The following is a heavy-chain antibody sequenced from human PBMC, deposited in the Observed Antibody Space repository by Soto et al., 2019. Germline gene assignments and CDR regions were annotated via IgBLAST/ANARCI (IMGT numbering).Heavy chain of an antibody. V-gene: IGHV3-23*01. CDR1: GFTFSSYA. D-gene: IGHD5-12*01. J-gene: IGHJ4*02. Sequence: GGSLRLSCAASGFTFSSYAMSWVRQAPGKGLEWVSAISGSGGSTYYADSVKGRFTISRDNSKNTLYLQMNSLRAEDTAVYYCAKRLRGEYSGYGRYYFDYWGQGTLVTVSS. CDR3: AKRLRGEYSGYGRYYFDY. CDR2: ISGSGGST.